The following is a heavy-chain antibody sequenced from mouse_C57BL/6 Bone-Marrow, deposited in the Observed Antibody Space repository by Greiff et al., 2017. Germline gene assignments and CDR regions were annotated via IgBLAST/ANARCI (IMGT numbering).Heavy chain of an antibody. V-gene: IGHV5-4*01. CDR2: ISDGGSYT. Sequence: EVQLQQSGGGLVKPGGSLKLSCAASGFTFSSYAMSWVRQTPEKRLEWVATISDGGSYTYYPDNVKGRFTISRDNAKNNLYLQMSHLKSEDTAMYYCARHFDYWGQGTTLTVSS. J-gene: IGHJ2*01. CDR1: GFTFSSYA. CDR3: ARHFDY.